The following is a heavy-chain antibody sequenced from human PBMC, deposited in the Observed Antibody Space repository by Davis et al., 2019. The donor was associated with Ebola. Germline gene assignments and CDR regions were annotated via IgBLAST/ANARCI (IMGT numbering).Heavy chain of an antibody. CDR3: VSDVNYPGSGSWNY. D-gene: IGHD3-10*01. J-gene: IGHJ4*02. CDR2: MYYSWSS. Sequence: PSETLSLTCTVSGDSISSYYWSWIRQPPGKGLEWIGYMYYSWSSTYSPSLKSRVTMSVDTSKSQFSLKLTSVTAADTAVYYCVSDVNYPGSGSWNYWGQGTLVSVSS. CDR1: GDSISSYY. V-gene: IGHV4-59*01.